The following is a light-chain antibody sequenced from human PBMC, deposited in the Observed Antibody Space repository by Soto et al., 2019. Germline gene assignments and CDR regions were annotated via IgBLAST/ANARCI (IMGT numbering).Light chain of an antibody. CDR2: DVS. CDR3: SSYTSSVTYV. V-gene: IGLV2-14*01. J-gene: IGLJ1*01. Sequence: QSVLTQPASVSGSPGQSITISCTGTSSDVGAYNSVSWYQQHPGKAPKLIIYDVSTRPSGISDRFSGSKSGNMASLTISGLQAEDESDYYCSSYTSSVTYVFGTGTKLTVL. CDR1: SSDVGAYNS.